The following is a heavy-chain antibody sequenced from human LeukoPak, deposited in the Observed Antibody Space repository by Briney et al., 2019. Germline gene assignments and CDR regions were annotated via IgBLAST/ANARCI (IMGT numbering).Heavy chain of an antibody. Sequence: SVKVSCKASGGTFSSYAISWVRQAPGQGLEWMGGIIPIFGTANYAQKFQGRVTITTDESTSTAYMELSSLRSEDTAVYYCARGFYCSSTSRYPNWFDPWGQGTLVTVSS. J-gene: IGHJ5*02. CDR3: ARGFYCSSTSRYPNWFDP. V-gene: IGHV1-69*05. D-gene: IGHD2-2*01. CDR2: IIPIFGTA. CDR1: GGTFSSYA.